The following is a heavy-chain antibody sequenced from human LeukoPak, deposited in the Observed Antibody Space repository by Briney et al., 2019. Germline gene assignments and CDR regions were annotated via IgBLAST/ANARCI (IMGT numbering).Heavy chain of an antibody. V-gene: IGHV4-31*03. CDR1: GGSISSGGYY. CDR3: ARVKGTAAGVPDY. Sequence: PSETLSLTCTVSGGSISSGGYYWSWIRQHPGKGLEWIGYIYYSGSTYYNPSLKSRVTISVDTSKNQFSLKLSSVTAADTAVYYCARVKGTAAGVPDYWGQGTLVTVSS. J-gene: IGHJ4*02. CDR2: IYYSGST. D-gene: IGHD6-13*01.